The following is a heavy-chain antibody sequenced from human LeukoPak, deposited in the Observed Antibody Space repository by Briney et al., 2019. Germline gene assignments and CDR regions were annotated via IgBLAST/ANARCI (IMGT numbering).Heavy chain of an antibody. D-gene: IGHD4-17*01. V-gene: IGHV5-51*01. Sequence: GESLKISCKGSGYSFTNHWIGWVRQMPVKGLEWMGIIYPGDSDTRYSPSFQGQVTISADKSISTAYLQWGSLKASDTAMYYCARLSATGAFDIWGQGTMVTVSS. CDR2: IYPGDSDT. CDR1: GYSFTNHW. J-gene: IGHJ3*02. CDR3: ARLSATGAFDI.